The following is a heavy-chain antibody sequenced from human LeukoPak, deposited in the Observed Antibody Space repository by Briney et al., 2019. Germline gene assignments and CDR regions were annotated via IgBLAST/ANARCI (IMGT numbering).Heavy chain of an antibody. CDR3: ARDTIDADSSGYYNPD. V-gene: IGHV3-15*01. D-gene: IGHD3-22*01. CDR1: GFTFSNAW. J-gene: IGHJ4*02. Sequence: GGSLRLSCAASGFTFSNAWMNWVRQAPGKGLEWVGRIFSKSDGGTTEYSVTVKGRFTISRDESKNTLYLQMDSLKTEDTALYYCARDTIDADSSGYYNPDWGQGTLVTVSS. CDR2: IFSKSDGGTT.